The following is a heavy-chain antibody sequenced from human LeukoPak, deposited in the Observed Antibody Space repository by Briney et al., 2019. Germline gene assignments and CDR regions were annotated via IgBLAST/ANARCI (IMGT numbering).Heavy chain of an antibody. Sequence: GGSLRLSCAASGFTSSNAWMSRVRQAPGKGLEWVGRIKSKTDGGTTDYAAPVKGRFTISRDDSKNTLYLQMNSLKTEDTAVYYWTTDDTYYDFWSGYPAAIFDYWGQGTLVTVSS. J-gene: IGHJ4*02. V-gene: IGHV3-15*01. D-gene: IGHD3-3*01. CDR3: TTDDTYYDFWSGYPAAIFDY. CDR1: GFTSSNAW. CDR2: IKSKTDGGTT.